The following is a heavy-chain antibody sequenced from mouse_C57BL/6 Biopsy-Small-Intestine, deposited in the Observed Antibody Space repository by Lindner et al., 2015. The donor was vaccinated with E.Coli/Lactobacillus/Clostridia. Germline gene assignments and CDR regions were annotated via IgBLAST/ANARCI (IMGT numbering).Heavy chain of an antibody. Sequence: SVKVSCKASGYDFGMYAMHWVRQAPGQRLEWMGWLHPGRGTTMYSQKLQGRITFSGDTSASTAYMELSSLTSEDTAVYFCGRDYGDPGDYYCGIDVWGQGTTVTVSS. CDR3: GRDYGDPGDYYCGIDV. V-gene: IGHV1-84*02. CDR1: GYDFGMYA. D-gene: IGHD1-1*01. CDR2: LHPGRGTT. J-gene: IGHJ1*01.